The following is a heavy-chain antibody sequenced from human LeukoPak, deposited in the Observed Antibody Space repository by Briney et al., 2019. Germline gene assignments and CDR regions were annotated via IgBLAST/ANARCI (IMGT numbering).Heavy chain of an antibody. V-gene: IGHV4-38-2*02. CDR3: ASQQQLVLLDWFDP. D-gene: IGHD1-1*01. CDR1: GYSISSGHY. J-gene: IGHJ5*02. CDR2: IYHSGST. Sequence: SETLSLTCIVSGYSISSGHYWGWIRQPPGKGLEWIGSIYHSGSTDYNPSLKSRVTISVDTSKNQFSLKLRSVTAADTAVYFCASQQQLVLLDWFDPWGQGTLVTVSS.